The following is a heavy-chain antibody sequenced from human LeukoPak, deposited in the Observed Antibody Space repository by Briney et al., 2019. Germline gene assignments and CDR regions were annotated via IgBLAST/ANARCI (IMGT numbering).Heavy chain of an antibody. Sequence: SETLSLTCAVYGGSFSGYYWSWIRQPPGKGLEWIGEINHSGSTNYNPSLKSRVTISVDTSKNQFSLKLSSVAAADTAVYYCARGPRRYSSRYPYYYYYMDVWGKGTTVTVSS. D-gene: IGHD6-13*01. J-gene: IGHJ6*03. CDR2: INHSGST. CDR3: ARGPRRYSSRYPYYYYYMDV. V-gene: IGHV4-34*01. CDR1: GGSFSGYY.